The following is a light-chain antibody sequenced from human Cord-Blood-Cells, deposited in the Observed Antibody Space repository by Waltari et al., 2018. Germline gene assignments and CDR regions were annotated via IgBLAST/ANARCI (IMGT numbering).Light chain of an antibody. CDR3: QQRYSTPPWT. CDR1: QSISSY. Sequence: DIQMTQSTSSLSASVGDRVTIPCRASQSISSYLNWYQQKPGKAPKLLIYAASSLQSEVPSRFSGSGSGTEFTLIISSLQPQDFATYYCQQRYSTPPWTFGQGTKVEIK. CDR2: AAS. V-gene: IGKV1-39*01. J-gene: IGKJ1*01.